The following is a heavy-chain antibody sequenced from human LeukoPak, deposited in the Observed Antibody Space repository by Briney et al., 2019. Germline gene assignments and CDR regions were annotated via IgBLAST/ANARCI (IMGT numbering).Heavy chain of an antibody. V-gene: IGHV1-8*01. CDR3: ARNKRFLMPRAFEI. J-gene: IGHJ3*02. CDR2: MNPNSGNT. Sequence: ASVKVSCKASGYTFTSYDINWVRQATGQGLEWMGWMNPNSGNTGYAQKFQGRVTMTRNTSISTAYMELSSLRSEDTAVYYCARNKRFLMPRAFEIWAKGQWSPSLQ. D-gene: IGHD2-2*01. CDR1: GYTFTSYD.